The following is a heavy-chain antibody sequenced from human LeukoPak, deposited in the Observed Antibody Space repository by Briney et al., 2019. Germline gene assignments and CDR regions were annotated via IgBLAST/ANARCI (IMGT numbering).Heavy chain of an antibody. V-gene: IGHV4-34*01. CDR2: INHSGNT. D-gene: IGHD2-2*01. CDR3: ARDMGGRYCSSTSCYGDNWFDP. CDR1: GGSFSGYY. Sequence: SETLSLTCAVYGGSFSGYYWSWIRQPPGKGLEWIGEINHSGNTNYNPSLKSRVTISVDTSKNQFSLKLSSVTAADTAVYYCARDMGGRYCSSTSCYGDNWFDPWGQGTLVTVSS. J-gene: IGHJ5*02.